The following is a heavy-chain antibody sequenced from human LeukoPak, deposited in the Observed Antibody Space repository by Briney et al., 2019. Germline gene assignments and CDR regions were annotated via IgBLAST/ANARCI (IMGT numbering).Heavy chain of an antibody. Sequence: RASVKVSCQASGYTFTGYYIHWVRQAPGQELEWMAWINPNSGDTYSAPQFQGRVTMTRDTSISTASMELSWLSSDDTAVYYCATGVPTAFNYWGQGTLVTVSS. CDR2: INPNSGDT. V-gene: IGHV1-2*02. CDR3: ATGVPTAFNY. CDR1: GYTFTGYY. J-gene: IGHJ4*02. D-gene: IGHD3-3*01.